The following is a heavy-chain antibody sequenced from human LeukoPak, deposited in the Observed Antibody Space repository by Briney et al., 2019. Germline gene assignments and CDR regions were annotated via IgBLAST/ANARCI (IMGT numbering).Heavy chain of an antibody. D-gene: IGHD3-22*01. CDR1: GGSMSGYY. CDR3: ARSYYYDSSGYPAHLNWFDP. J-gene: IGHJ5*02. CDR2: IYITGST. V-gene: IGHV4-4*07. Sequence: SETLSLTCTVSGGSMSGYYWSWIRQPAGKGLEWIGRIYITGSTNYNPSLKSRVTMSVDTSKNQFSLKLSSVTAADTAVYYCARSYYYDSSGYPAHLNWFDPWGQGTLVTVSS.